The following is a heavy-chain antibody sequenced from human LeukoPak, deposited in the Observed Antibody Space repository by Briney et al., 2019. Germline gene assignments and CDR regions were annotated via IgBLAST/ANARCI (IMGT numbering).Heavy chain of an antibody. D-gene: IGHD2-15*01. J-gene: IGHJ6*03. CDR2: IYYSGST. Sequence: PSETLSLTCTVSGDSISSSSYYWGWVRQSQGKGLEWIGSIYYSGSTYYNPSLKSRFAISADTSKNQFSLKLSSVTAADTAVYYCARGYCSGGSCYSRYYYYYMGVWGKGTTVTVSS. V-gene: IGHV4-39*07. CDR3: ARGYCSGGSCYSRYYYYYMGV. CDR1: GDSISSSSYY.